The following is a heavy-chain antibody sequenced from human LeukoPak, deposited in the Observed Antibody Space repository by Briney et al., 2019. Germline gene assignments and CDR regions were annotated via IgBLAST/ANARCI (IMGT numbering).Heavy chain of an antibody. CDR2: INHSGST. Sequence: KPSETLSLTCALYGGSFSGYYWSWIRQPPGKGLEWIGEINHSGSTNYNPSLKSRVTISVDTSKNQFSLKLSSVTAADTAVYYCARAGYSSSWGNDYWGQGTLVTVSS. CDR1: GGSFSGYY. CDR3: ARAGYSSSWGNDY. D-gene: IGHD6-13*01. V-gene: IGHV4-34*01. J-gene: IGHJ4*02.